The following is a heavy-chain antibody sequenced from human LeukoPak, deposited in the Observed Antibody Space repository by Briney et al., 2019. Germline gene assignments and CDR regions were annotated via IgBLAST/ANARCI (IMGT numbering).Heavy chain of an antibody. CDR2: IWYDGSDK. D-gene: IGHD2-15*01. J-gene: IGHJ4*02. CDR3: ARGPYCSGGSCSSGLVDW. CDR1: GFTFSSYV. V-gene: IGHV3-33*01. Sequence: VRSLRLSCAASGFTFSSYVMHWVRQAPGKGLEWVALIWYDGSDKSYADSVKGRFTTSRDNSRNTMYLQMNSLRAEDTAVYYCARGPYCSGGSCSSGLVDWWGQGTLVTVSS.